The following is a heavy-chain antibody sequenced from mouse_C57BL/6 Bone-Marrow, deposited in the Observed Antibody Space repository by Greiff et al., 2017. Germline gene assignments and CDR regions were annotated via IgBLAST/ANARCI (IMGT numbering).Heavy chain of an antibody. D-gene: IGHD2-14*01. V-gene: IGHV1-82*01. Sequence: LQESGPELVKPGASVKISCKASGYAFSSSWMNWVKQRPGKGLEWIGRIYPGDGDTNYNGKFKGKATLTADKSSSTAYMQLSSLTSEDSAVYFCARGGDRYYFDYWGQGTTLTVSS. J-gene: IGHJ2*01. CDR1: GYAFSSSW. CDR3: ARGGDRYYFDY. CDR2: IYPGDGDT.